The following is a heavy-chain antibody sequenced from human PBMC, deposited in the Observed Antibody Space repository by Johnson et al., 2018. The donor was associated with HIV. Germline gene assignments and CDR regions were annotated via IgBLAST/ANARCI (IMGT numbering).Heavy chain of an antibody. CDR2: IRYDGSDK. Sequence: QVQLVESRGGVVQPGGSLRLSCAASGFTFSSYGMHWVRQAPGKGLEWVSFIRYDGSDKYYADSVKGRFTISRDNSKNTLYLQMNSLKTEDTAVYYCTTAFQIMVTTRAFDIWGQGTMVTVSS. CDR3: TTAFQIMVTTRAFDI. CDR1: GFTFSSYG. V-gene: IGHV3-30*02. D-gene: IGHD4-17*01. J-gene: IGHJ3*02.